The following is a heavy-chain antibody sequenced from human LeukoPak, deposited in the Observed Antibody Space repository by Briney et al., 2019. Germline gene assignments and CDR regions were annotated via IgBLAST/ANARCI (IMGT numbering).Heavy chain of an antibody. J-gene: IGHJ6*03. CDR1: GLTFDDYG. CDR3: ARGCNYYDSSGYGPKYYYYYMDV. CDR2: INWNGGST. D-gene: IGHD3-22*01. V-gene: IGHV3-20*04. Sequence: GGSLRLSCAASGLTFDDYGMSWVRQAPGKGLEWVSGINWNGGSTGYADSVKGRFTISRDNAKSSLYLQMNSLRAEDTALYYCARGCNYYDSSGYGPKYYYYYMDVWGKGTTVTVSS.